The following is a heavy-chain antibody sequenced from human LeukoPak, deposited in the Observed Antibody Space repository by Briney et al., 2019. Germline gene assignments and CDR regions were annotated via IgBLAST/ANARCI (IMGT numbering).Heavy chain of an antibody. CDR1: GYTFTSYY. D-gene: IGHD3-3*01. CDR3: ARDNGAVLTIFGVVIFGWFDP. J-gene: IGHJ5*02. Sequence: ASVKVSCKASGYTFTSYYMHWVRQAPGQGLEWMGIINPSGGSTSYAQKFQGRVTMTRDMSTSTVYMELSSLRSEDTAVYYCARDNGAVLTIFGVVIFGWFDPWGQGTLVTVSS. CDR2: INPSGGST. V-gene: IGHV1-46*01.